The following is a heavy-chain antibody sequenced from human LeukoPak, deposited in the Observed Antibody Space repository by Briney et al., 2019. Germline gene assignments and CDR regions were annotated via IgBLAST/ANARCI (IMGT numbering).Heavy chain of an antibody. D-gene: IGHD6-13*01. V-gene: IGHV3-33*08. CDR3: ARDQGSWYFDYMDV. CDR1: GFTFSSYG. J-gene: IGHJ6*03. Sequence: GGSLRLSCAASGFTFSSYGMHWVRQAPGKGLEWVAVIWYGGSNKYYADSVKGRFTISRDNSKNTLYLQMNSLGAEDTAVYYCARDQGSWYFDYMDVWGKGTTVTVSS. CDR2: IWYGGSNK.